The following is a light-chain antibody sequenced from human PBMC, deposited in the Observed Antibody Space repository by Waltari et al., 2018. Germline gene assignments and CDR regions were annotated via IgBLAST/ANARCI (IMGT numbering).Light chain of an antibody. V-gene: IGKV1-39*01. Sequence: DIRLTQSPSSLSASVGDIVTITCRTSQIINSYLNWFQQKPGKAPQLLIFDASSVQRGVPSRFSGSGSGTDFTLTISSLQPEDFATYYCQQSYTSPRTFGQGTKV. CDR2: DAS. CDR1: QIINSY. J-gene: IGKJ1*01. CDR3: QQSYTSPRT.